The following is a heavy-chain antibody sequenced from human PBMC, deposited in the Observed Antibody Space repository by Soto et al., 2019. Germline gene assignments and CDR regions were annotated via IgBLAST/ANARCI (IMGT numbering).Heavy chain of an antibody. D-gene: IGHD4-4*01. V-gene: IGHV4-34*01. J-gene: IGHJ6*03. CDR2: INHSGST. CDR3: AREVVEPAAMGNHYRYIDV. Sequence: SETLSLTCAVYGGSFSGYYWSWIRQPPGKGLEWIGEINHSGSTNYNPSLKSRVTISVDASKNQFSLKLSSVTAADTAVYYCAREVVEPAAMGNHYRYIDVWGKGTTVTVSS. CDR1: GGSFSGYY.